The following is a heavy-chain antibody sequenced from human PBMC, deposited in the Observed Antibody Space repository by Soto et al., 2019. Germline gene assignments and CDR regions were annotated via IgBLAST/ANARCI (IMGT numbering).Heavy chain of an antibody. CDR2: INSDGSST. Sequence: EVQLVESGGGLVQPGGSLRLSCAASGFTFSSYWMHWVRQAPGKGLVWVSRINSDGSSTSYADSVKGRFTISRDNAKNQLYLQMNSLRAEDTAVYYCARGSRQPWVVPPRGGGQGTLVTVSS. D-gene: IGHD6-19*01. V-gene: IGHV3-74*01. CDR3: ARGSRQPWVVPPRG. J-gene: IGHJ4*02. CDR1: GFTFSSYW.